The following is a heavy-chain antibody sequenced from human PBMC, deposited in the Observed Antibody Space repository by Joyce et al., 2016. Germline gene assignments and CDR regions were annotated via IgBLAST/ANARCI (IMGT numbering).Heavy chain of an antibody. V-gene: IGHV4-39*01. J-gene: IGHJ4*02. CDR1: GASVSSWSYY. D-gene: IGHD2/OR15-2a*01. CDR2: IYYSGNT. Sequence: LQLQESGPGLVKSSETLSLTCTVSGASVSSWSYYWGWVRQPPGKGLEWIGSIYYSGNTCHNPSLKSRITISLDTSRNQYSLKLTSVTAADTAVYYCATIPYCSTTTCGDNWGQGTLVTVSS. CDR3: ATIPYCSTTTCGDN.